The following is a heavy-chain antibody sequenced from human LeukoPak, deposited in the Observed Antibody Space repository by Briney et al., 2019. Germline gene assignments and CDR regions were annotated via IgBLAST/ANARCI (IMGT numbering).Heavy chain of an antibody. CDR2: ISGSGGST. D-gene: IGHD2-2*02. J-gene: IGHJ4*02. Sequence: GGSLRLSCAASGFTFTNYVMRWARQAPEKGLEWVSAISGSGGSTYYADSVKGRFTISRDNSKNTLYLQMNSLRAEDTAVYYCAKALQDYCSSTSCYTDYWGQGTLVTVSS. CDR1: GFTFTNYV. CDR3: AKALQDYCSSTSCYTDY. V-gene: IGHV3-23*01.